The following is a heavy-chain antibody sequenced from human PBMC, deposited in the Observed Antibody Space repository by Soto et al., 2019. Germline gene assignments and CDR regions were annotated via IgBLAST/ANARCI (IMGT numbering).Heavy chain of an antibody. V-gene: IGHV1-3*01. D-gene: IGHD3-3*01. CDR2: TNAGNGNT. J-gene: IGHJ1*01. Sequence: GASVKVSCKASGYTFTSYAMHWVRQAPGQRLEWMGWTNAGNGNTKYSQKFQGRVIITRDTSASTAYMELSSLRSEDTAVYYCARVRSRPLGNYAAEYFQHWGQGTLVTVSS. CDR1: GYTFTSYA. CDR3: ARVRSRPLGNYAAEYFQH.